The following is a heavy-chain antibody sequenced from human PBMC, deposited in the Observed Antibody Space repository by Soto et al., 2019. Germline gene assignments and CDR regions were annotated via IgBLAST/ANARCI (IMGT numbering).Heavy chain of an antibody. D-gene: IGHD2-2*01. V-gene: IGHV4-4*02. J-gene: IGHJ5*02. Sequence: SETLSLTCAVSGGSISNSNWWTWVRQPPGQGPEWIGEISLGGITNYNPSLKSRVTMSIDNSKNQFSLKLTSLTAADTAVYYCAKWHPMDPWGQGTLVTVSS. CDR3: AKWHPMDP. CDR2: ISLGGIT. CDR1: GGSISNSNW.